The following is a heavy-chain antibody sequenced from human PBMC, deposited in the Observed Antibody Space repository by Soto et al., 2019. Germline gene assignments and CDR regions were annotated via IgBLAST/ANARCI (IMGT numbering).Heavy chain of an antibody. CDR1: GGSIRSYY. CDR3: ASSIAGGHNWFDP. V-gene: IGHV4-59*05. CDR2: IYYSGST. J-gene: IGHJ5*02. D-gene: IGHD6-6*01. Sequence: PSETLSLTCSVSGGSIRSYYWSWIRQPPGKGLEWIGSIYYSGSTYYNPSLKSRVTISVDTSKNQFSLKLSSVTAADTALYYCASSIAGGHNWFDPWGQGTLVTVSS.